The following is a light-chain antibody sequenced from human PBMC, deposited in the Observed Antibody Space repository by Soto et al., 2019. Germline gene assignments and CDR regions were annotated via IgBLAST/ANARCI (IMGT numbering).Light chain of an antibody. CDR1: SSDVGGYNY. V-gene: IGLV2-14*01. Sequence: QSALTQPASVSGSPGQSITISCIGTSSDVGGYNYVSWYQQHPGKAPKTMIFEVSYRPSGVSNRFSGSKSGNTASLTISGLQAEDEADYYCSSYTSSSTYVFGTGTKLTVL. J-gene: IGLJ1*01. CDR3: SSYTSSSTYV. CDR2: EVS.